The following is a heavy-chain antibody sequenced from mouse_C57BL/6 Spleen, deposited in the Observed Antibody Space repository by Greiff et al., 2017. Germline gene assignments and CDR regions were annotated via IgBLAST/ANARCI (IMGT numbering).Heavy chain of an antibody. D-gene: IGHD1-1*01. CDR1: GYTFTSYW. Sequence: VQLQQSGAELVKPGASVKLSCKASGYTFTSYWMHWVKQRPGRGLEWIGRIDPNSGGTKYNEKFKSKATLTVDKPSSTAYMQLSSLTSEDSAVYYCARGVTTVVATFHYFDYWGQGTTLTVSS. CDR3: ARGVTTVVATFHYFDY. J-gene: IGHJ2*01. CDR2: IDPNSGGT. V-gene: IGHV1-72*01.